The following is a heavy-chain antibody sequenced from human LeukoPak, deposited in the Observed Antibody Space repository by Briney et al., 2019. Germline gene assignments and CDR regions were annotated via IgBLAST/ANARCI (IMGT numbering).Heavy chain of an antibody. V-gene: IGHV3-74*01. D-gene: IGHD2-8*01. CDR1: GFTFNSYW. J-gene: IGHJ3*02. CDR2: INSDGSGT. Sequence: GGSLRLSCAASGFTFNSYWMHWVRQAPGKGLVWVSRINSDGSGTRDADFVKGRFTISRDNSKNTLYLQMNSLRAEDTAMYYCARDRLTNDAFDIWGQGTMVTVSS. CDR3: ARDRLTNDAFDI.